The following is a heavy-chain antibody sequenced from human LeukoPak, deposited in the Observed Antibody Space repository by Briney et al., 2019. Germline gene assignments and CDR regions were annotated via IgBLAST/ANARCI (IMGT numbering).Heavy chain of an antibody. CDR3: AKAWRYNWNDGGIDV. CDR1: GFTXXDYA. J-gene: IGHJ6*02. CDR2: ISWTSGSI. V-gene: IGHV3-9*01. D-gene: IGHD1-20*01. Sequence: SXXLSXAXXGFTXXDYAMHWVRQARGRGLEGVAGISWTSGSIGYADSVKGRFTISKDNANNSLYLQMNSLRAEDTALYYCAKAWRYNWNDGGIDVWAKGPRSPSP.